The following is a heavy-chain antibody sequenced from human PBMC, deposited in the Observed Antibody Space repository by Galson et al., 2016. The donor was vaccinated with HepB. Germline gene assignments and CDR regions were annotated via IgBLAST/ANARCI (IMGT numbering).Heavy chain of an antibody. Sequence: SVKVSCKVSGYPLTELSMHWVRQAPGKGLEWIGGLDPEDGKILYAQKFQGRVNLIEDTSTDTAYMELSSLTSEDTAMYSCARLDSGITLDDWGRGTLVTVSS. CDR1: GYPLTELS. CDR2: LDPEDGKI. J-gene: IGHJ4*02. V-gene: IGHV1-24*01. CDR3: ARLDSGITLDD. D-gene: IGHD1-26*01.